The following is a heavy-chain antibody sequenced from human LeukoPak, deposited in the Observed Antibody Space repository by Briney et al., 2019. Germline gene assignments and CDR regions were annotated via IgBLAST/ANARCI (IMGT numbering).Heavy chain of an antibody. Sequence: SETLSLTCSVSGGSISNYLWSWIRQPPGKGLEWIGYVSYSGKTDYTPSLKSRVTISLDAFNNHFSLTLSSVTAADTAVYYCARYHSRSHEGWVDPWGQGALVTVSS. CDR3: ARYHSRSHEGWVDP. CDR2: VSYSGKT. D-gene: IGHD3-10*01. CDR1: GGSISNYL. V-gene: IGHV4-59*13. J-gene: IGHJ5*02.